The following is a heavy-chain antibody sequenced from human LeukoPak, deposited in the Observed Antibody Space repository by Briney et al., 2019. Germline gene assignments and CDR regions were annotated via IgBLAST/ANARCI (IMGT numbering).Heavy chain of an antibody. CDR1: GFTFSSYR. CDR2: ISRSSRTI. Sequence: GGSLRLSCAASGFTFSSYRMNWLRQPPGKGLEWVSFISRSSRTIYYADSVKGRFTISRDNAKNSLYLQMNSLRAEDTAVYYCARDDVDSSSSHIFDYWGQGTLVTVSS. J-gene: IGHJ4*02. D-gene: IGHD6-6*01. CDR3: ARDDVDSSSSHIFDY. V-gene: IGHV3-48*01.